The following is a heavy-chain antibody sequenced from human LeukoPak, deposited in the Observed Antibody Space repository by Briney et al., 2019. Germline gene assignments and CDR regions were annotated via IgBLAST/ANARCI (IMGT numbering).Heavy chain of an antibody. V-gene: IGHV1-69*13. CDR2: IIPIFGTA. Sequence: SVKVSCKASGGTFSSYAISWMRQAPGQGLEWMGGIIPIFGTANYAQKFQGRVTITADESTSTAYMELSSLRSEDTAVYYCARSVDTAVDDAFDIWGQGTMVTVSS. CDR3: ARSVDTAVDDAFDI. J-gene: IGHJ3*02. D-gene: IGHD5-18*01. CDR1: GGTFSSYA.